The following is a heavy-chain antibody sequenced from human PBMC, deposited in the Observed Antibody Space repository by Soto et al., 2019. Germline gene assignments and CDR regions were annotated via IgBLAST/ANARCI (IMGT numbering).Heavy chain of an antibody. V-gene: IGHV3-30-3*01. CDR1: GFTFSSYA. D-gene: IGHD5-18*01. CDR3: GKDYSSYGLFDY. CDR2: ISYDGSNK. J-gene: IGHJ4*02. Sequence: PGGSLRLSCAASGFTFSSYAMHWVRQAPGKGLEWVAVISYDGSNKYYADSVKGRFTISRDNAKNTLYLEMNSLRAEDTAGYYWGKDYSSYGLFDYWGQGTLVTVSS.